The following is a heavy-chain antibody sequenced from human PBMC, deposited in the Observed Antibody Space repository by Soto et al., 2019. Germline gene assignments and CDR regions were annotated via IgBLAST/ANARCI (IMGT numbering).Heavy chain of an antibody. V-gene: IGHV4-59*01. CDR3: ARGLTMGQLPSHFDH. CDR2: VHSSGIT. J-gene: IGHJ5*02. CDR1: GFTFSSYA. Sequence: PGGSLRLSCAASGFTFSSYAMSWIRQPPGKGLEWIGYVHSSGITNYNPSLKRRVTISVDTSRNQFSLRLSSVTAADTAVYYCARGLTMGQLPSHFDHWGQGTLVTVSS. D-gene: IGHD3-16*01.